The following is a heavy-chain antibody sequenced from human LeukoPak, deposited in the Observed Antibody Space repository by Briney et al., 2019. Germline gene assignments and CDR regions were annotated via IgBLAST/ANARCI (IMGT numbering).Heavy chain of an antibody. CDR2: IIPILGTA. CDR1: GGTFSSYT. D-gene: IGHD2-2*01. J-gene: IGHJ4*02. Sequence: GASVKVSCKASGGTFSSYTISWVRQAPGQGLEWMGRIIPILGTANYAQKFQDRVTITADESTSTAYMELSSLRSEDTAIYYCASRLYCSNTRCRNFPFAYWGQGTLVTVSS. CDR3: ASRLYCSNTRCRNFPFAY. V-gene: IGHV1-69*08.